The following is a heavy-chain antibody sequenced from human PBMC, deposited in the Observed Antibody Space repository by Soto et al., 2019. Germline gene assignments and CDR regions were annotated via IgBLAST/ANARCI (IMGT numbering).Heavy chain of an antibody. D-gene: IGHD2-8*02. J-gene: IGHJ6*02. Sequence: QVQLLQSGGEVKKPGASVKVSCNSSDHTFTYYGNNWVRRAPGQGLEWMGWISGYNGNTKYAQKFQDRVTMSADKSSRTAYMEMRILTSDDSAVYFCAATGGHYFGLAVWGQGTTVTVSS. V-gene: IGHV1-18*01. CDR3: AATGGHYFGLAV. CDR2: ISGYNGNT. CDR1: DHTFTYYG.